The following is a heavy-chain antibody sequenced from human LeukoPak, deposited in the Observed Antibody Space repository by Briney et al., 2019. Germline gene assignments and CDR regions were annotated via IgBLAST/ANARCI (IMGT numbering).Heavy chain of an antibody. D-gene: IGHD2-2*01. CDR3: ARGGPRPICSSTSCHPYYFDF. J-gene: IGHJ4*02. CDR2: ISSRSSYI. Sequence: GGSLRLSCAASLFTFSDYSMNWVRQAPGKGLEWVSSISSRSSYIYYADSVKGRFTISRDNAKNSLYLQMNSLRAEDTAVYFCARGGPRPICSSTSCHPYYFDFWGQGTLVTVSS. V-gene: IGHV3-21*01. CDR1: LFTFSDYS.